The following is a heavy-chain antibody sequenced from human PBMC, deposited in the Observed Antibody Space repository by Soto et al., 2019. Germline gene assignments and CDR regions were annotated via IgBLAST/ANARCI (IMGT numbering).Heavy chain of an antibody. CDR1: GGSVSSGGYY. CDR2: IYYSGTT. V-gene: IGHV4-31*03. CDR3: ARRALNQCIKGVCYNDGFWDY. J-gene: IGHJ4*02. D-gene: IGHD2-8*01. Sequence: SETLSLTCTVSGGSVSSGGYYWSWIRQHPGTGLEWIGYIYYSGTTYFNPSLKSRASISLDTSKNEFSLKMTSVTAADTAVYYCARRALNQCIKGVCYNDGFWDYWGQGALVTVS.